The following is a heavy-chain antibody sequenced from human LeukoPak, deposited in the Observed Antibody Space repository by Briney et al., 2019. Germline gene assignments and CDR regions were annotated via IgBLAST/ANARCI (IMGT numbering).Heavy chain of an antibody. D-gene: IGHD3-10*01. Sequence: ASVKVSCKASGYTFTSYGISWVRQAPGQGLEWMGWISAYNGNTNYAQKLQGRVTMTTDTSTSTAYMELRSLRSDDTAVYYCARAIDYVSGSRKNNWFDPWGQGTLVTVSS. CDR1: GYTFTSYG. CDR3: ARAIDYVSGSRKNNWFDP. J-gene: IGHJ5*02. V-gene: IGHV1-18*01. CDR2: ISAYNGNT.